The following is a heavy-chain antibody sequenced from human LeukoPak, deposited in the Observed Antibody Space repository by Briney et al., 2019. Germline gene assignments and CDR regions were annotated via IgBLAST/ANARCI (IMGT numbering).Heavy chain of an antibody. V-gene: IGHV3-30*02. D-gene: IGHD2-2*02. CDR2: IRYDGSNK. CDR1: GFTFSSYG. CDR3: AKDPGDIVVVPAAIQEVGDY. J-gene: IGHJ4*02. Sequence: GGSLRLSCAASGFTFSSYGMHWDRQAPGKGLEWVAFIRYDGSNKYYADSVKGRFTISRDNSKNTLYLQMNSLRAEDTAVYYCAKDPGDIVVVPAAIQEVGDYWGQGTLATVSS.